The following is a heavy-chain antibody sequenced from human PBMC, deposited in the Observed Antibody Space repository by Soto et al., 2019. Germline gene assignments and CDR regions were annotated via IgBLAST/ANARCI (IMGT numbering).Heavy chain of an antibody. V-gene: IGHV3-9*02. CDR1: GSSSDPFT. CDR2: LSWDRSTV. Sequence: LRLSCVASGSSSDPFTMHWVRELPGTGLEWVAGLSWDRSTVAYADSVQGRFTISRDHAKNSVDLLMDSLRPDDTALYFCAVSSPDIVVLPSSIYFTSWGPGTQVTVSS. J-gene: IGHJ4*02. D-gene: IGHD2-15*01. CDR3: AVSSPDIVVLPSSIYFTS.